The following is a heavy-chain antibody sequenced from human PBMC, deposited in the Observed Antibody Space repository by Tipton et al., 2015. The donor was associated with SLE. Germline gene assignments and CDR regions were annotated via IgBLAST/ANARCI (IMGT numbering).Heavy chain of an antibody. V-gene: IGHV4-61*01. CDR3: ARLSGDSTWYVDL. CDR1: GGSISSGPHY. CDR2: IDYSGSS. J-gene: IGHJ2*01. D-gene: IGHD7-27*01. Sequence: TLSLTCTVSGGSISSGPHYWSWIRQPPGKGLEWIGYIDYSGSSNSHPSLKSRVTISVDTSKNQFSLRLSSVTAADTAVYYCARLSGDSTWYVDLWGRGTLVTVSS.